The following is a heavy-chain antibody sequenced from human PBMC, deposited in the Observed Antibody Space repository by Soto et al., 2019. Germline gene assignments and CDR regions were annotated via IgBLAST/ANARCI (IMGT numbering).Heavy chain of an antibody. J-gene: IGHJ5*02. CDR1: GFTFSNYA. D-gene: IGHD6-13*01. Sequence: GESLRLSCAASGFTFSNYAMSWVRQAPGKGLEWVSAISGSATTTYHADSVKGRFTISRDNSKNTVYLQMKSLRAEDTAVYYCAKGFIASAPTWGQGTLVTVSS. CDR2: ISGSATTT. CDR3: AKGFIASAPT. V-gene: IGHV3-23*01.